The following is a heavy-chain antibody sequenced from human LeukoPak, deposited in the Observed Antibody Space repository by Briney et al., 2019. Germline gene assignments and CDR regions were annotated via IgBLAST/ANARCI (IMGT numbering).Heavy chain of an antibody. CDR2: INGDGSRT. J-gene: IGHJ3*02. Sequence: PGGSLRLSCAASGFTFSDYTMSWVRQAPGKGLVWVSRINGDGSRTNYEDSVKGRFTISRDNAKNTLFLQMNSLRAEDTAVYYCARGGYSYGPATLGALDIWGQGTMVPVSS. CDR3: ARGGYSYGPATLGALDI. D-gene: IGHD5-18*01. V-gene: IGHV3-74*01. CDR1: GFTFSDYT.